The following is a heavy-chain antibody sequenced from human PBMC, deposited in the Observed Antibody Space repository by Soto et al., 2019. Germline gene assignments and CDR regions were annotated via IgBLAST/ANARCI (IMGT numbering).Heavy chain of an antibody. J-gene: IGHJ6*02. CDR1: GYTFTSYG. CDR2: ISPYTGNT. D-gene: IGHD6-19*01. Sequence: QVQLVQSGAEVKRPGASLKVACKASGYTFTSYGINWVRQAPGQGLEWMGWISPYTGNTNYAQEFQGRVTRTADTSTSTAYMELRRLRSDDTAVYYCAREKGKAVTGTYYYYGMDVWGQGTTVTVSS. V-gene: IGHV1-18*04. CDR3: AREKGKAVTGTYYYYGMDV.